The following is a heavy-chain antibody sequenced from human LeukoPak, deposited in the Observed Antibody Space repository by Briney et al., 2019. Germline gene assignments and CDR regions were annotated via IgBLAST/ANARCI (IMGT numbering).Heavy chain of an antibody. CDR3: TGSGYYDSTYY. CDR2: INYSGST. J-gene: IGHJ4*02. CDR1: GGSISSYY. V-gene: IGHV4-59*01. Sequence: SETLSLTCTVSGGSISSYYWSWIRQPPGKGLEWIGYINYSGSTSYNPSLKSRVTISVDTSKNQFSLKLSSVTAADTAVYYCTGSGYYDSTYYWGQGTLVTVSS. D-gene: IGHD3-22*01.